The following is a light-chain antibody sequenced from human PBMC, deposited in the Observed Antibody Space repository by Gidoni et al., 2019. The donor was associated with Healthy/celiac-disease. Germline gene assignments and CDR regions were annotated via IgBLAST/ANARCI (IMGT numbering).Light chain of an antibody. CDR2: YVS. Sequence: QSALTQHASVSGSPGQSITISCPGTSSDVGGYNYVSWYQQHPGKAPKLMIYYVSNRPSGVSNRFSGSKSGNTASLTISGLQAEDEADYYCSSYTSSSTRVFGGGTKLTVL. CDR3: SSYTSSSTRV. J-gene: IGLJ2*01. CDR1: SSDVGGYNY. V-gene: IGLV2-14*01.